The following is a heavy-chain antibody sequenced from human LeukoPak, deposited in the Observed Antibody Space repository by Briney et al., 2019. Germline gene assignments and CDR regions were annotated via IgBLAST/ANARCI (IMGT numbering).Heavy chain of an antibody. J-gene: IGHJ4*02. CDR2: ISSSSYI. Sequence: GGSLRLSCAASGFTFSSYSMNWVRQAPGKGLEWVSSISSSSYIYYADSVKGRFTISRDNAKNSLYLQMNSLRADDTAVYYCWRSSSSASRNDYWGQGTLVTVS. CDR1: GFTFSSYS. D-gene: IGHD6-6*01. V-gene: IGHV3-21*01. CDR3: WRSSSSASRNDY.